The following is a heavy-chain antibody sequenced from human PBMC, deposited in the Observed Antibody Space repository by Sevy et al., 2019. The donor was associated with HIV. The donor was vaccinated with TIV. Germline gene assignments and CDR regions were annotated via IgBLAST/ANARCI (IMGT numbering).Heavy chain of an antibody. CDR3: ARESPDIDWYSNWFDP. J-gene: IGHJ5*02. CDR1: GGTFSSYA. CDR2: IIPIFGTA. Sequence: ASVKVSCKASGGTFSSYAISWVRQAPGQGLEWMGGIIPIFGTANYAQKFQGRVTITADESTSTAYMELSSLRSEDTAVYYCARESPDIDWYSNWFDPWGQGTLVTVSS. V-gene: IGHV1-69*13. D-gene: IGHD3-9*01.